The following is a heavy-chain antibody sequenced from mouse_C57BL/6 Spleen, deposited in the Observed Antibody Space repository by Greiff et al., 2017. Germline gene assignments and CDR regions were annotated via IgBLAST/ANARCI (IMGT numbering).Heavy chain of an antibody. J-gene: IGHJ4*01. V-gene: IGHV2-5*01. D-gene: IGHD1-1*02. CDR3: AKIRGYGYAMDY. Sequence: VQLQQSGPGLVQPSQSLSITCTVSGFSLTSYGVHWVRQSPGKGLEWLGDIRRCGGTDYKAAFISRLIITKDNSKSQVFFKMNSLKADDTAIYYWAKIRGYGYAMDYWGQGTSVTVSS. CDR1: GFSLTSYG. CDR2: IRRCGGT.